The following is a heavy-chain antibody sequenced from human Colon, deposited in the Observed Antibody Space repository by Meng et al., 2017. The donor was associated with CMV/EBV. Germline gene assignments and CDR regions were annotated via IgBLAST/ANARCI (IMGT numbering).Heavy chain of an antibody. V-gene: IGHV3-23*01. CDR1: GVSIKKCG. J-gene: IGHJ4*02. CDR3: AKLMGDINYPTLDF. Sequence: GVSIKKCGRRWDRQGPGKELEWVSTISGSGTTTEYADSVMGRFTISRDKSKNILSLRMDRLRAEDSAIYYCAKLMGDINYPTLDFWGQGTLVTVSS. D-gene: IGHD2-8*01. CDR2: ISGSGTTT.